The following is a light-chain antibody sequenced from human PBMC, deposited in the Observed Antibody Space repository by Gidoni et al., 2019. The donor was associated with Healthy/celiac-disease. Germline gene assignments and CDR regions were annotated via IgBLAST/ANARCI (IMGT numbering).Light chain of an antibody. CDR1: QSVSSSY. Sequence: ALMQPSGTLSLSPAERATLSCTASQSVSSSYLAWYQQKPGQAPRLLIFDASSRATGVPDRFSGSGSGTEYTLTISRLEPEDYAVYYCQQYGNSTLTFGGGTKVEIK. J-gene: IGKJ4*02. CDR3: QQYGNSTLT. CDR2: DAS. V-gene: IGKV3-20*01.